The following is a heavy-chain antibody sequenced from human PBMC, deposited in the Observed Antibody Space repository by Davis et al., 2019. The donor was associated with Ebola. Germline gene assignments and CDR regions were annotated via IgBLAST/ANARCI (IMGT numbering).Heavy chain of an antibody. D-gene: IGHD2-15*01. CDR1: GESGSRYE. J-gene: IGHJ3*02. CDR3: AAADIVVVVDGTSYPHAFDT. V-gene: IGHV1-8*01. CDR2: MNPNSGNA. Sequence: ASVKVSCKAYGESGSRYEINWVRQATGQGLEWMGWMNPNSGNAGYAQKFQGRVTMTRENSMSTAYMELRSLRSEDTAVYYCAAADIVVVVDGTSYPHAFDTWGQGTVVTVSS.